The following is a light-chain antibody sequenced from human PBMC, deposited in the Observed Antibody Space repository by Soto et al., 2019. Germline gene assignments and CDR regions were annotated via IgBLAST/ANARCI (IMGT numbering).Light chain of an antibody. Sequence: EIVLTQSPATLSLYPGGRATLSCRASQSVSSYLAWYQQKPGQAPRLLIYDASNRATGIPARFSGSGSGTDFTLTISSLEPEDFAVYYCQQRSNWWTFGQGT. J-gene: IGKJ1*01. CDR2: DAS. V-gene: IGKV3-11*01. CDR1: QSVSSY. CDR3: QQRSNWWT.